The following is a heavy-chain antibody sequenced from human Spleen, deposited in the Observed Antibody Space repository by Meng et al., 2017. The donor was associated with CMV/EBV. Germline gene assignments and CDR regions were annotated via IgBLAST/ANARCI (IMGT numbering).Heavy chain of an antibody. J-gene: IGHJ4*02. CDR3: ARSRGMISIVVVKPYYFDY. CDR1: GYTFTSYG. D-gene: IGHD2-21*01. V-gene: IGHV1-18*01. Sequence: GGSLRLSCKASGYTFTSYGISWVRQAPGQGLEWMGWISAYNGNTNYAQKLQGRVTMTTDTSTSTAYMELRSLRSDDTAVYYCARSRGMISIVVVKPYYFDYWGQGTLVTVSS. CDR2: ISAYNGNT.